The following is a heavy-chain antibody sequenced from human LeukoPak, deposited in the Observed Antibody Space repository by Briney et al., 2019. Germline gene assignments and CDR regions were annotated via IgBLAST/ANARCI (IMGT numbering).Heavy chain of an antibody. Sequence: GGSLRLSCAASGFTFSHHGMHWVRQAPGKGLEWVAFIRNDGSNNYYADSVKGRFTISRDNAKNSLYLQKNSLRAEDTAVYYCARVFKQWLAYMDVWGKGTTVTVSS. J-gene: IGHJ6*03. CDR2: IRNDGSNN. CDR1: GFTFSHHG. V-gene: IGHV3-30*02. CDR3: ARVFKQWLAYMDV. D-gene: IGHD6-19*01.